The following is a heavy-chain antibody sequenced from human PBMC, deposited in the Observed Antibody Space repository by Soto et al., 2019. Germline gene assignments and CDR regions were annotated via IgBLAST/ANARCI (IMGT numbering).Heavy chain of an antibody. Sequence: PGGSLRLSCAASGFTFSSYAMHWVRQAPGKGLEWVAVISYDGSNKYYADSVKGRFTISRDNSKNTLYLQMHTLRAEDTAVYYCARDLCGYCSSLDVWGQGTTVTVTS. CDR1: GFTFSSYA. V-gene: IGHV3-30-3*01. J-gene: IGHJ6*02. D-gene: IGHD2-2*01. CDR3: ARDLCGYCSSLDV. CDR2: ISYDGSNK.